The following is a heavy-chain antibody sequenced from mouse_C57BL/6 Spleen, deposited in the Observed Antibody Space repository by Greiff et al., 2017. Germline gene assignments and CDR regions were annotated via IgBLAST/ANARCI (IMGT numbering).Heavy chain of an antibody. CDR1: GYTFTSYW. J-gene: IGHJ3*01. V-gene: IGHV1-52*01. CDR2: IDPSDSET. CDR3: ARRDGSSLAWFAY. Sequence: QVQLQQPGAELVRPGSSVKLSCKASGYTFTSYWMHWVKQRPIQGLEWIGNIDPSDSETHYNQKFKDKATLTVDKSSSTAYMQLSSLTSEDSAVYYCARRDGSSLAWFAYWGQGTLVTVSA. D-gene: IGHD1-1*01.